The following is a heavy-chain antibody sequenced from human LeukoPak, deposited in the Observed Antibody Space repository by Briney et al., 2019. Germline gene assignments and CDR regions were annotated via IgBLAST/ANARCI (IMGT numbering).Heavy chain of an antibody. CDR1: GGSISSGDYY. CDR3: ARHSAHDSGWFDP. Sequence: SQTLSLTCTVSGGSISSGDYYWSWIRQPPGKGLEWIASIYYNGITYYNPSLRSRIFISVDTSKNQFSLKLSSMTAADTAVYYCARHSAHDSGWFDPWGQGTLVTVSS. V-gene: IGHV4-30-4*08. J-gene: IGHJ5*02. D-gene: IGHD5-12*01. CDR2: IYYNGIT.